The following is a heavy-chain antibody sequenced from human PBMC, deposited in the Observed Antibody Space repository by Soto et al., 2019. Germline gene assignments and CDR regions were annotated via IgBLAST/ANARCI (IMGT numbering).Heavy chain of an antibody. CDR3: ASWGGDYGVPKLHSEYYFDY. D-gene: IGHD3-16*01. Sequence: QVQLVQSGAEVKKPGSSVKVSCKASGGTFSSYAISWVRQAPGQGLEWMGGIIPIFGTANYAQKFQGRVTNYADKSTSTAYMGLDSLRSEDTAVYYCASWGGDYGVPKLHSEYYFDYWGQGTLVTVSS. J-gene: IGHJ4*02. V-gene: IGHV1-69*06. CDR2: IIPIFGTA. CDR1: GGTFSSYA.